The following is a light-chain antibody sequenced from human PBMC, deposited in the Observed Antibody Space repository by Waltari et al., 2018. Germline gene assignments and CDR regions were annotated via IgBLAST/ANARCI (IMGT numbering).Light chain of an antibody. Sequence: SYVLTQPPSVSVAPGQTARITFGGNTFGSKSVHWYQQKPGQAPVLVVYDDSGRPSGIPERIAGSNSGNTATLTISRVEAGDEADYYCQVWDSSSDHVVFGGGTKLTVL. CDR2: DDS. V-gene: IGLV3-21*02. J-gene: IGLJ2*01. CDR3: QVWDSSSDHVV. CDR1: TFGSKS.